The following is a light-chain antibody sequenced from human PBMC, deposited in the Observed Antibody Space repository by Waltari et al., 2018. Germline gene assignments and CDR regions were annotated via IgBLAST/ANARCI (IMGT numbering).Light chain of an antibody. CDR3: SSYIGSSTLEL. CDR1: SRAVGDSNY. CDR2: DVS. J-gene: IGLJ2*01. V-gene: IGLV2-14*03. Sequence: QSALTQPASVSGSPGQSITLSCTGTSRAVGDSNYVSWYQQHPGKAPKLMIYDVSNRPSGVSNRFSGAKSGNTASLTISGLQAEDEADYYCSSYIGSSTLELFGGGTSLTVL.